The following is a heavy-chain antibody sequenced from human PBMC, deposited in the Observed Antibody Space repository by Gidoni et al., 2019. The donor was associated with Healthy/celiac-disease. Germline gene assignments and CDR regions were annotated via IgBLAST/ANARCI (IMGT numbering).Heavy chain of an antibody. CDR1: GGSFRGYY. J-gene: IGHJ4*02. Sequence: QVQLQQWRAGLFKPSETLSLTCAVYGGSFRGYYWSWIRQPPGKGLEWIGEINHSGSTNYNPSLKSRVTISVDTSKNQFSLKLSSVTAADTAVYYCARGRPYYYDSSGRDFDYWGQGTLVTVSS. V-gene: IGHV4-34*01. CDR3: ARGRPYYYDSSGRDFDY. D-gene: IGHD3-22*01. CDR2: INHSGST.